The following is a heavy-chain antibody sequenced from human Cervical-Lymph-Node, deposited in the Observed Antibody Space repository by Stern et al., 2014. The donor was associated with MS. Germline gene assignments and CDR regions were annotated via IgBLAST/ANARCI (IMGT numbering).Heavy chain of an antibody. V-gene: IGHV4-30-4*01. CDR2: IDYSGST. Sequence: QVQLQESGPGLVKPSQTLSLTCTVSGGSISSGDYYWSWIRQPPGKGLELIGYIDYSGSTCYNPSLKSRVTISIDTSKNQFSLKLSSVTAADTAVYYCARLGGSSLGRDYFDYWGQGTLVTVSS. CDR1: GGSISSGDYY. CDR3: ARLGGSSLGRDYFDY. J-gene: IGHJ4*02. D-gene: IGHD6-13*01.